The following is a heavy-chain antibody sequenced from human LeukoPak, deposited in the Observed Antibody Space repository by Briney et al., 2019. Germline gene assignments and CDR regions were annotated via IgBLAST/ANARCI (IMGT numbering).Heavy chain of an antibody. J-gene: IGHJ3*02. CDR1: GFTLSSNW. D-gene: IGHD3-10*01. CDR2: IKQDGSDK. CDR3: ARERRGGDAFDI. V-gene: IGHV3-7*01. Sequence: GGSLRLSCAASGFTLSSNWKSWVRQAPGKGGEGVANIKQDGSDKYYMDSVRGRFTISRDNAKNSLSLQMNSLRAEDTAVYYCARERRGGDAFDIWGQGTMVTVSS.